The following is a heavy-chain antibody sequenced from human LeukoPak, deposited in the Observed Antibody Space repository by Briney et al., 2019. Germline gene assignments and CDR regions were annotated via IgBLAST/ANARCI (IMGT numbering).Heavy chain of an antibody. CDR3: ARESAAGIYYYYYYMDV. CDR1: GGSISSGSYY. J-gene: IGHJ6*03. CDR2: IYTSGST. Sequence: SETLSLTCTVSGGSISSGSYYWSWIRQPAGKGLEWIGRIYTSGSTNYNPSLKSRVTISVDTSKDQFSLKLSSVTAADTAVYYCARESAAGIYYYYYYMDVWGKGTTVTISS. V-gene: IGHV4-61*02. D-gene: IGHD6-13*01.